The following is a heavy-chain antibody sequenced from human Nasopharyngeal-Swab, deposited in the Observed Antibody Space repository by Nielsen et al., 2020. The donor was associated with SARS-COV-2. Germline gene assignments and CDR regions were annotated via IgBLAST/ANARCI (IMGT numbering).Heavy chain of an antibody. J-gene: IGHJ4*02. CDR1: GGSFSGYY. Sequence: SETLSLTCAVYGGSFSGYYWSWIRQPLGKGLEWIGEINHSGSTNYNPSLKSRVTISVDTSKNQFSLKLSSVTAADTAVYYCARGPPAGVIDYWGQGTLVTVSS. CDR3: ARGPPAGVIDY. D-gene: IGHD4-23*01. CDR2: INHSGST. V-gene: IGHV4-34*01.